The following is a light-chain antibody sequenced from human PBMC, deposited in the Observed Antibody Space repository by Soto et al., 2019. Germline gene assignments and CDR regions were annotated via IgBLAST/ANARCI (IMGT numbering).Light chain of an antibody. CDR2: EVS. Sequence: QSALTQPASVSGSPGQSITISCTGTSSDVGSYDLVSWYQQHPGNAPKLMIYEVSKRPSGVSDRFSGSKSGNTASLTISGLQAADEADYYCCSYATTTLFGGGTKVTVL. CDR1: SSDVGSYDL. V-gene: IGLV2-23*02. J-gene: IGLJ2*01. CDR3: CSYATTTL.